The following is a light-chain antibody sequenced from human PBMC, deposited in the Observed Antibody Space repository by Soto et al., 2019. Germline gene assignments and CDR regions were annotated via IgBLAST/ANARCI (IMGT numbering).Light chain of an antibody. CDR2: AAS. J-gene: IGKJ4*01. CDR3: LQHNTCPLT. CDR1: QGIRND. V-gene: IGKV1-17*01. Sequence: DIQMTQSPSSLSASVGDRVTITCRASQGIRNDLGWYQQKPGKAPKRLIYAASSLQSGVPSRFSGSGCGTEFTLPISRQHPEDFGYYYRLQHNTCPLTFGGGTKVEI.